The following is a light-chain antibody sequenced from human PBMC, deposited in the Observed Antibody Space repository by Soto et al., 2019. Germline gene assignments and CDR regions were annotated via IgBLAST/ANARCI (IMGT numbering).Light chain of an antibody. V-gene: IGKV3-20*01. Sequence: ENVLTQSPGTLSLSPGERATLSCRASQSVISNYLAWYQQKPGRAPRLLIFGASSSATGIPDRFSGSGSGTDFTLTISRLDPEDFAVYYCQQYGSSPRTFGQGTKVELK. J-gene: IGKJ1*01. CDR3: QQYGSSPRT. CDR2: GAS. CDR1: QSVISNY.